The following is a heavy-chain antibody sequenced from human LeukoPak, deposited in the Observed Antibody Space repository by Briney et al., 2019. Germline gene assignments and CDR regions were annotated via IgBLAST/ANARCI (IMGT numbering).Heavy chain of an antibody. CDR3: AKDWWGGDCGGDCYSSFDY. CDR2: ISGSGGST. CDR1: GFTFSSYA. D-gene: IGHD2-21*02. V-gene: IGHV3-23*01. J-gene: IGHJ4*02. Sequence: PGGSLRLSCAASGFTFSSYAMSWVRQAPGKGLEWVSAISGSGGSTYYADSVKGRFIISRDNSKNTLYLQMNSLRAEDTAVYYCAKDWWGGDCGGDCYSSFDYWGQGTLVTVSS.